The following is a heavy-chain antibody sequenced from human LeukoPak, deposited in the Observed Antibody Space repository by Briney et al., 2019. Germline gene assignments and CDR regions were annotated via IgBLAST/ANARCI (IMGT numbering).Heavy chain of an antibody. CDR1: GFTFSSYW. D-gene: IGHD3-9*01. V-gene: IGHV3-7*01. Sequence: GGSLRLSCAASGFTFSSYWMSWVRQAPGKGLEWVVNIKQDGSEKYYVDSVKGRFTISRDNAKNSVYLQMNSLRAEDTAVYYCAREAYDILTGYSYAFDIWGQGTMVTVSS. CDR3: AREAYDILTGYSYAFDI. CDR2: IKQDGSEK. J-gene: IGHJ3*02.